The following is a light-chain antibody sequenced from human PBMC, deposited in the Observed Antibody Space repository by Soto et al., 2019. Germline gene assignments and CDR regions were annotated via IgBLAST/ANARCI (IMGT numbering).Light chain of an antibody. Sequence: EIVLTQSPATLSLSPGEGVTLSCRASQSVSSNLAWYQQRPGQAPRLLIYGASTRATGIPARFSGSGSGADFTLTISRLETEDFAVYYCQQYGSSPPRTFGQGTKVDIK. J-gene: IGKJ1*01. V-gene: IGKV3-20*01. CDR2: GAS. CDR1: QSVSSN. CDR3: QQYGSSPPRT.